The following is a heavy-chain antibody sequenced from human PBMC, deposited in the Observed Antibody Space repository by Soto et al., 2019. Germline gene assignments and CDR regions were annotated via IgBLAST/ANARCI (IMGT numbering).Heavy chain of an antibody. D-gene: IGHD6-19*01. J-gene: IGHJ4*02. V-gene: IGHV4-39*07. CDR1: GGSISSSSYY. CDR2: IYYSGST. Sequence: SETLSLTCTVSGGSISSSSYYWGWIRQPPGEGLEWIGSIYYSGSTNYNPSLKSRVTISLDTSKNQFSLKLSSVTAADTAVYYCARAPSSSGWYAVMDSWGQGTLVTVSS. CDR3: ARAPSSSGWYAVMDS.